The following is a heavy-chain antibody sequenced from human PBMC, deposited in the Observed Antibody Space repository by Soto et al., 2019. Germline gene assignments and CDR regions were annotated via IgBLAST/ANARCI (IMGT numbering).Heavy chain of an antibody. D-gene: IGHD1-7*01. V-gene: IGHV5-51*01. CDR1: GYSFTSYW. J-gene: IGHJ6*02. Sequence: LGESLKISCNGSGYSFTSYWIGWVRQMPGKGLEWMGIIYPGDSDTRYSPSFQGQVTISADKSISTAYLQWSSLKASDTAMYYCARHSGTGPTADYYYGMDVWGQGTKVPVSS. CDR3: ARHSGTGPTADYYYGMDV. CDR2: IYPGDSDT.